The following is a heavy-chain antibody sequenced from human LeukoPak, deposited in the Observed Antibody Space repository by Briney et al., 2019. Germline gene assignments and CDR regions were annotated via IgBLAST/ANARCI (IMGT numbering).Heavy chain of an antibody. CDR1: GVTLSDHY. J-gene: IGHJ6*04. CDR2: TRNKANSYTT. Sequence: GGSLRLSCAASGVTLSDHYMDWVRQAPGKGLEGVRRTRNKANSYTTEYAASVKGRFTISRDDSKNSLYLQMNSLKTEDTAVYYCARDKRVLSYYYGMDVWGKGTTVTVSS. V-gene: IGHV3-72*01. D-gene: IGHD2-8*01. CDR3: ARDKRVLSYYYGMDV.